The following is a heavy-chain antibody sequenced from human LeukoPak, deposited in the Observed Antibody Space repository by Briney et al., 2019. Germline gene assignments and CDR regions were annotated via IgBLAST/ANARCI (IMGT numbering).Heavy chain of an antibody. D-gene: IGHD4-17*01. CDR2: IYHSGST. J-gene: IGHJ6*03. Sequence: PSETLSLTCTVSGYSISSGYYWGWIRQPPGKGLEWIGSIYHSGSTYYNPSLKSRVTISVDTSKNRFSLKLSSVTAADTAVYYCARDGGRQTTDYYYMDVWGKGTTVTVSS. CDR3: ARDGGRQTTDYYYMDV. V-gene: IGHV4-38-2*02. CDR1: GYSISSGYY.